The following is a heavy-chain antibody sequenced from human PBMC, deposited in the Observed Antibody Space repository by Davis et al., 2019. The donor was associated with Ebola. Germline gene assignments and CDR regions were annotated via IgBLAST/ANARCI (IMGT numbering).Heavy chain of an antibody. Sequence: PGGSLSLSCAASGFPSSSYWMSWVRQAPGKGLEWVANIQQDGCEKYYVDSVKGRFTVSRDNAKNSQYLQMNSLRAEDTAVYCCARGLRGEFYDYWGQGTLVTVSS. D-gene: IGHD3-16*01. J-gene: IGHJ4*02. V-gene: IGHV3-7*01. CDR2: IQQDGCEK. CDR1: GFPSSSYW. CDR3: ARGLRGEFYDY.